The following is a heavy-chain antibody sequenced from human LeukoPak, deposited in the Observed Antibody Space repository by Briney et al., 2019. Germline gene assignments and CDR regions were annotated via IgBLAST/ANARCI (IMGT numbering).Heavy chain of an antibody. CDR1: GGSISSGGYY. D-gene: IGHD3-10*01. CDR2: IYYSGST. J-gene: IGHJ4*02. V-gene: IGHV4-31*03. Sequence: SQTLSLTCTVSGGSISSGGYYWSWIRQHPGKRLEWMGHIYYSGSTYYNPSLKSRVTISVDTSKNQFSLKLSSVTAADTAVYYCARAEITMVRGASYLFDYWGQGTLVTVSS. CDR3: ARAEITMVRGASYLFDY.